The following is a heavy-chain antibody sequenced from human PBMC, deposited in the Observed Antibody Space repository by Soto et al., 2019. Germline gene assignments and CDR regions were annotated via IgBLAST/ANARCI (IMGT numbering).Heavy chain of an antibody. J-gene: IGHJ4*02. D-gene: IGHD1-20*01. CDR1: GFTLGTYA. CDR3: ARDSATYTRYTFEY. V-gene: IGHV3-23*01. CDR2: IIGSGGNT. Sequence: PVGSLILSCAASGFTLGTYAMSWVRQAPGKWLEWVSAIIGSGGNTYYADSVKGRFTISRDNSKNTLYLQINSLRAEDTAAYYCARDSATYTRYTFEYWGQGTLVTVSS.